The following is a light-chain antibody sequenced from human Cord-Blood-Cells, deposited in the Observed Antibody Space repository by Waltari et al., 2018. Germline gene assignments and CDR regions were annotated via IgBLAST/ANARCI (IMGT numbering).Light chain of an antibody. CDR3: QQYNNWPVT. CDR2: GAS. CDR1: QSVSSN. V-gene: IGKV3-15*01. J-gene: IGKJ4*01. Sequence: ELVMTQSPATLSVSPRERATLSCRASQSVSSNLARYQQKPGQAPRLLIYGASTRATGIPARFSGSGSGTEFTLTISSLQSKDFAVYYCQQYNNWPVTFGGGTKVEIK.